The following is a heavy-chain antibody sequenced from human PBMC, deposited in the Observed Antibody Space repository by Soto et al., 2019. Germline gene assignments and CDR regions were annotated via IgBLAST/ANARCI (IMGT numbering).Heavy chain of an antibody. CDR3: ARDNRRIVVVPAAIIPSGAFDI. V-gene: IGHV4-31*03. D-gene: IGHD2-2*02. J-gene: IGHJ3*02. CDR1: GGSISSGGYY. CDR2: IYYSGST. Sequence: SETRSLTCTVSGGSISSGGYYWSWIRQHPGKGLDWIGYIYYSGSTYYNPSLKSRVTISVDTSKNQFSLKLSSVTAADTAVYYCARDNRRIVVVPAAIIPSGAFDIWGQGTMVTVSS.